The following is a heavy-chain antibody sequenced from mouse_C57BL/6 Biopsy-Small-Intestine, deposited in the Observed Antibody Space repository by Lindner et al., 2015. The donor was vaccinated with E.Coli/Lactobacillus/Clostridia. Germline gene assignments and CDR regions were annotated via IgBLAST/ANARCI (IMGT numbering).Heavy chain of an antibody. CDR1: GYTFTSYG. CDR3: ARRLPYYFDY. D-gene: IGHD1-2*01. V-gene: IGHV1-81*01. Sequence: VQLQESGAELARPGASVKLSCKASGYTFTSYGISWVKQRTGQGLEWIGEIYPRSGNTYYNEKFKGKATLTADKSSSTAYMELRSLTSEDSAVYFCARRLPYYFDYWGPRAPLSQSPQ. CDR2: IYPRSGNT. J-gene: IGHJ2*01.